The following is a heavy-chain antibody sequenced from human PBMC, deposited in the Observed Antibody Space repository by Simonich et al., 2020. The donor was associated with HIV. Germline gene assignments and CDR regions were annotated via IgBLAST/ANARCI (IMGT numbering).Heavy chain of an antibody. CDR2: IYPGDADT. D-gene: IGHD6-19*01. Sequence: EVQLVQSGAAVKKPGESLKISCKGSGYNFPNYWIGWVAQMPGKGLGWLGIIYPGDADTTYSPSFQGQVTISADKSISTAYLQWSSLKASDTAMYYCVRRMAGTDAFDIWGQGTMVTVSS. V-gene: IGHV5-51*03. CDR3: VRRMAGTDAFDI. CDR1: GYNFPNYW. J-gene: IGHJ3*02.